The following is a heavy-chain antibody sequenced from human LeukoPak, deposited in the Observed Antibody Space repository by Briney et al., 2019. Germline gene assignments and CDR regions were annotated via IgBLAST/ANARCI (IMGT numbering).Heavy chain of an antibody. CDR3: VREGRKGLIKTTITTRTYFDY. CDR1: GFTFSIYG. CDR2: ISYDGSNK. Sequence: GGSLRLSCAASGFTFSIYGMHWVRQAPGKGLEWVAVISYDGSNKYYADSVKGRLTISRDNSKNTLFLQMNSLRAEDTALYYCVREGRKGLIKTTITTRTYFDYWGQGTLVTVSS. D-gene: IGHD4-11*01. V-gene: IGHV3-30*06. J-gene: IGHJ4*02.